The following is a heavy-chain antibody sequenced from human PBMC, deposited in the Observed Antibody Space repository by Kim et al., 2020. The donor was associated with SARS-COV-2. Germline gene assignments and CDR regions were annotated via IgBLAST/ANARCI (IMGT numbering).Heavy chain of an antibody. CDR3: ATDHPYSGSSPDY. J-gene: IGHJ4*02. CDR1: GYTFSSYG. D-gene: IGHD1-26*01. CDR2: ISAYNGNT. V-gene: IGHV1-18*04. Sequence: ASVKVSCKASGYTFSSYGISWVRQAPGQGLEWMGWISAYNGNTNYAQNFQGRVTMTTDTSTSTAYMELRSLRSDDTAVYYCATDHPYSGSSPDYWGQGTLVTVSS.